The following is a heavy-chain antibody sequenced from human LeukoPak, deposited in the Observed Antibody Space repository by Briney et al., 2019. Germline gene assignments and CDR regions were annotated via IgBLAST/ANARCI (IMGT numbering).Heavy chain of an antibody. Sequence: PGGSLRLSCAASGFTFGTYAMTWVRQAPGKGLEWVSTITGSGDETYYADSVKGRFSISRDNSKNTLFLQMHSLYYCAKDSVVVGDSTYFWGQGTLVTVSS. V-gene: IGHV3-23*01. CDR2: ITGSGDET. D-gene: IGHD2-15*01. CDR3: GDSTYF. J-gene: IGHJ4*02. CDR1: GFTFGTYA.